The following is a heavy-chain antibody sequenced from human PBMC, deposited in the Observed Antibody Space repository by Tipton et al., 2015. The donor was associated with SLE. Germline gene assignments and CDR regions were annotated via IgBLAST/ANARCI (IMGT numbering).Heavy chain of an antibody. CDR1: GFTFSSYA. CDR3: VRDGEGGPNSLDY. Sequence: QLVQSGGGLVQAGGSLRLSCAASGFTFSSYAIHRVRQAPGKGLDCVAVISGDGSQKYYADSVRGRFTISRDNSKNTLFLQMDSLRTEDTAVYFCVRDGEGGPNSLDYWGRGTLVTVSS. CDR2: ISGDGSQK. J-gene: IGHJ4*02. V-gene: IGHV3-30*04. D-gene: IGHD4-23*01.